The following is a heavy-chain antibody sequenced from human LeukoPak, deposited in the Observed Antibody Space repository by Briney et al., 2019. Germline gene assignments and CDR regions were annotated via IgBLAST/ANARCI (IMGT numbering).Heavy chain of an antibody. CDR3: ARGEVENGWYYFDY. CDR2: MNPNSGNT. V-gene: IGHV1-8*01. CDR1: GYTFTSYD. Sequence: GASVKVSCKASGYTFTSYDINWVRQATGQGLEWMGWMNPNSGNTGYAQKFQGRVTMTRNTSISTAYMELSSLRSEDTAVYYCARGEVENGWYYFDYWGQGTLVTVSS. D-gene: IGHD6-19*01. J-gene: IGHJ4*02.